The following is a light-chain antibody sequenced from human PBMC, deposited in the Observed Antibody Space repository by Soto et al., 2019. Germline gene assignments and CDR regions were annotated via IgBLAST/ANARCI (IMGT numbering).Light chain of an antibody. CDR2: DAS. V-gene: IGKV3-15*01. Sequence: EIVMTQSPVTLSVFPGERATVSCRASQSVSSNLAWYQQKPGQAPRLVIYDASTRATGIPARFSGSGSGTEFILSISSVQSEDFAVYYCQEYSDWPLTFGGGTKVEIK. J-gene: IGKJ4*01. CDR3: QEYSDWPLT. CDR1: QSVSSN.